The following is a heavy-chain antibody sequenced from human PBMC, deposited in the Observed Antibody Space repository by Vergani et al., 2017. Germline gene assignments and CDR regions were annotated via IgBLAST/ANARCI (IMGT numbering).Heavy chain of an antibody. CDR2: IYPADSDT. CDR1: EYSLGNYW. J-gene: IGHJ4*02. D-gene: IGHD1-1*01. Sequence: EVELVQSGPEMRKPGESLKIPCKGSEYSLGNYWLGWVRQMPGKGLECMGIIYPADSDTRYSPSFQGQVTISADKSISTAFLQWDSLKASDTALYYCARHTTYTDSWGQGTLVTVSS. CDR3: ARHTTYTDS. V-gene: IGHV5-51*01.